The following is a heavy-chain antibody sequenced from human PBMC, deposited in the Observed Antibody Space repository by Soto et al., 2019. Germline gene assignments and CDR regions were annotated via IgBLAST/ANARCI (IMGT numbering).Heavy chain of an antibody. CDR2: IYYSGST. CDR1: GGSISSSSYY. D-gene: IGHD2-2*01. V-gene: IGHV4-39*01. Sequence: QLQLQESGPGLVKPSETLSLTCTVSGGSISSSSYYWGWIRQPPGKGLEWIGCIYYSGSTYYNPSLKSRVTISVDTSKNQFSLKLSSVTAADTAVYYCARQRYCSSTSCYHFDYWGQGTLVTVSS. CDR3: ARQRYCSSTSCYHFDY. J-gene: IGHJ4*02.